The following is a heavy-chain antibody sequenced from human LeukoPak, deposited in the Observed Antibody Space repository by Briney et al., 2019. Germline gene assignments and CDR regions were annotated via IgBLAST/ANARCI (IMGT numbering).Heavy chain of an antibody. CDR2: INHSGST. J-gene: IGHJ6*02. V-gene: IGHV4-34*01. D-gene: IGHD6-19*01. Sequence: SETLSLTCAVYGGSFSGYYWSWIRQPPGKGLEWIGKINHSGSTNYNPSLKSRVTISVDTSKNQFSLKLSSVTAADTAVYYCAASYSSGWYHYYYYYGMDVWGQGTTVTVSS. CDR3: AASYSSGWYHYYYYYGMDV. CDR1: GGSFSGYY.